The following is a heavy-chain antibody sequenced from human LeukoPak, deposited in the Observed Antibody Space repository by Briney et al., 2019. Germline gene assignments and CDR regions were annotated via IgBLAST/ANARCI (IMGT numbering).Heavy chain of an antibody. V-gene: IGHV1-18*01. J-gene: IGHJ5*02. CDR1: GYTFTSYG. D-gene: IGHD2-15*01. CDR3: ARGYRVVVAAKWGWFDP. Sequence: ASVKVSCKASGYTFTSYGISWVRQAPGQGLEWMGWISAYNGNTNYAQKLQGRVTMTTDTSTSTAYMELRSLRSDDTAVYYCARGYRVVVAAKWGWFDPWGQGTLVTVSP. CDR2: ISAYNGNT.